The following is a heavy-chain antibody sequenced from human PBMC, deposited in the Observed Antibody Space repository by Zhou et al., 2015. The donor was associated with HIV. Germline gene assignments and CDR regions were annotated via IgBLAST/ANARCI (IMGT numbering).Heavy chain of an antibody. CDR1: GDIFSNFA. Sequence: QVQLVQSGAEVKKPGSSVKVSCKTSGDIFSNFAVSWVRQGPGQGLEWMGGIIPIFGTANYAQKFQGRVTITADKSTSTAYMELSSLRSEDTAVYYCARDPPATVSPYYYGMDVWGQGTTVTVSS. CDR3: ARDPPATVSPYYYGMDV. V-gene: IGHV1-69*06. D-gene: IGHD4-11*01. CDR2: IIPIFGTA. J-gene: IGHJ6*02.